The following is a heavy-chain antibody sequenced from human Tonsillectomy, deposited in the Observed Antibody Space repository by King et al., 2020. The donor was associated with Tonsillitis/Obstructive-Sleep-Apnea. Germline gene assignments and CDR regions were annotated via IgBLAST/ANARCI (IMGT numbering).Heavy chain of an antibody. CDR1: GFTFSSYS. CDR2: ISSSSTYM. D-gene: IGHD2-15*01. J-gene: IGHJ3*02. CDR3: ARVENLLGNAFDI. Sequence: VQLVESGGGLVKPGGSLRLSCAASGFTFSSYSMNWVRQAPGKGLEWVSSISSSSTYMYYADSVKGRFTISRDNAKNSLYLQMNSLRAEDTAVYYCARVENLLGNAFDIWGQGTMVTVSS. V-gene: IGHV3-21*01.